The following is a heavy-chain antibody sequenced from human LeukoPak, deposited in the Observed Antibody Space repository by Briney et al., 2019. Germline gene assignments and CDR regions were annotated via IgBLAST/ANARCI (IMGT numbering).Heavy chain of an antibody. CDR2: IIPIFGTA. D-gene: IGHD4-11*01. CDR1: GGTFSSYA. Sequence: SVKVSCKASGGTFSSYAIGWVRQAPGQGLEWMGGIIPIFGTANYAQKFQGRVTITADESTSTAYMELRSLRSDDTAVYYCASGRTVTSPLDYWGQGTLVTVSS. V-gene: IGHV1-69*13. CDR3: ASGRTVTSPLDY. J-gene: IGHJ4*02.